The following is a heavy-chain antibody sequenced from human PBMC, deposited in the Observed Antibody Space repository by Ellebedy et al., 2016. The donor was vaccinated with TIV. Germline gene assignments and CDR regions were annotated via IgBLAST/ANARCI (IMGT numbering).Heavy chain of an antibody. J-gene: IGHJ4*02. D-gene: IGHD6-19*01. CDR3: ARLAHDGWYGVDY. Sequence: PGGSLRLSCAASGFNFSSHWMTWVRQAPGKGLEWVASIKADGSEKYYVDSVKGRFTISRDNAKNSLYLEMNSLRAEDSAIYYCARLAHDGWYGVDYWGQGTLVSVSS. CDR2: IKADGSEK. V-gene: IGHV3-7*03. CDR1: GFNFSSHW.